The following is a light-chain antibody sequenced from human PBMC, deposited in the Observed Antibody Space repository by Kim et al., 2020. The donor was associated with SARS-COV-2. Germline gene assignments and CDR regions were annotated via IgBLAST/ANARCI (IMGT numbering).Light chain of an antibody. J-gene: IGLJ3*02. CDR3: CSYAGSWV. CDR1: SSDVGGYNY. CDR2: DVS. Sequence: PGQSVTNSCTGTSSDVGGYNYVSWYQQHPGKAPKLMIYDVSKRPSGVPDRFSGSKSGNTASLTISGLQAEDEADYYCCSYAGSWVFGGGTQLTVL. V-gene: IGLV2-11*01.